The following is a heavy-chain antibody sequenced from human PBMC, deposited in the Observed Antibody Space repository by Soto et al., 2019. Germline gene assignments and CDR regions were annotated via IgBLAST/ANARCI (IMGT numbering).Heavy chain of an antibody. D-gene: IGHD2-2*01. CDR1: GGSISNSDYY. Sequence: QLQLQESGPGLVKPSETLSLTCTVSGGSISNSDYYWTWIRQPPGKGLEWIGSIYNDGITYYNPSLKSRLTISVDTSQNQFSLNLSSVTAADTAVYYCSGGGTTSYTTFDYWGQGTLVTVSS. J-gene: IGHJ4*02. CDR3: SGGGTTSYTTFDY. V-gene: IGHV4-39*01. CDR2: IYNDGIT.